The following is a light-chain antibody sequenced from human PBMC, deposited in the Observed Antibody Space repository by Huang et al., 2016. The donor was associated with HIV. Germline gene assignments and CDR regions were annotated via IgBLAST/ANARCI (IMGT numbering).Light chain of an antibody. CDR1: QTISNN. CDR2: DAS. J-gene: IGKJ1*01. CDR3: QQYNNWPRT. Sequence: EVILTQSPATLSVSPGERATLSCRASQTISNNVAWYQQGPGQATRLVIYDASTRATGIPVRFSGSGSGTEFTLFISSLQSEDFAIYYCQQYNNWPRTFGQGTKVEIK. V-gene: IGKV3-15*01.